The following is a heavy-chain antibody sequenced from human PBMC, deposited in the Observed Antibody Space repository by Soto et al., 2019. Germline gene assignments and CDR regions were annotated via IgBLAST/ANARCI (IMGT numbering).Heavy chain of an antibody. CDR3: ARDTGDGTFDF. Sequence: GASVKVSCKASGYTFSSYAMHWVRQAPGQSLEWMGWINAGYGNTKSSQKFQDRVTISRDTSASTAYMELTSLRSEDTAVYYCARDTGDGTFDFGGQGTLVTVSS. CDR1: GYTFSSYA. CDR2: INAGYGNT. V-gene: IGHV1-3*01. J-gene: IGHJ4*02. D-gene: IGHD7-27*01.